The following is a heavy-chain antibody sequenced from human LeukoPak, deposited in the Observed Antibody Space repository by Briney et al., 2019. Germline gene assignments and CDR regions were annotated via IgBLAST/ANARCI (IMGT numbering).Heavy chain of an antibody. J-gene: IGHJ4*02. V-gene: IGHV3-30*03. D-gene: IGHD2-8*01. Sequence: PGGSLRLSCAASGFTFSSYAMSWVRQAPGKGLEWVAVISYDGRKKYYADSVKGRFAISRDNSENTLYLQMNSLRAEDTAVYYCARYAEYAVSTPCYWGQGTLVTVSA. CDR1: GFTFSSYA. CDR3: ARYAEYAVSTPCY. CDR2: ISYDGRKK.